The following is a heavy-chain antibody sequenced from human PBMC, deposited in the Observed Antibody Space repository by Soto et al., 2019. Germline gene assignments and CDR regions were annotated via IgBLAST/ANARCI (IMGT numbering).Heavy chain of an antibody. CDR3: AREAMVPPYYYYGMDV. CDR1: GGSISSGGYS. V-gene: IGHV4-30-2*01. J-gene: IGHJ6*02. Sequence: KPSETLSLTCAVSGGSISSGGYSWSWIRQPPGKGLEWIGYIYHSGSTYYNPSLKSRVTISVDRSKNQFSLKLSSVTAADTAVYYCAREAMVPPYYYYGMDVWGQGTTVTVSS. CDR2: IYHSGST. D-gene: IGHD5-18*01.